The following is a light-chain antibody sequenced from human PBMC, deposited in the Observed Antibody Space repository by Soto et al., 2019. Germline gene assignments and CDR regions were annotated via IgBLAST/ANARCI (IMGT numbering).Light chain of an antibody. CDR3: QQYGRSPAT. Sequence: EIVLTQSPGTLSLSPGERATLSCRASQSVSSNYLAWYQQKPGQAPRLLIFGASSRASGIPDRFSGSGSGTDFTLTIGRLEPEDFAVYHCQQYGRSPATFGQGTKVDIK. V-gene: IGKV3-20*01. CDR1: QSVSSNY. J-gene: IGKJ1*01. CDR2: GAS.